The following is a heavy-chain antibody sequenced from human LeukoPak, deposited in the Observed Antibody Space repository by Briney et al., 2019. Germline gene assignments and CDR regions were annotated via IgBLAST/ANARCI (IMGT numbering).Heavy chain of an antibody. CDR3: AIPFLAPAFDI. Sequence: SETLSLTCTVSGGSISSSSYYWGWIRPPPGKGLEWIESIYYSGSTYYNPSLKSRVTISVHTSKNHFSLKLSSVPAADTAVYYCAIPFLAPAFDIWGQGTMVTVSS. CDR2: IYYSGST. J-gene: IGHJ3*02. CDR1: GGSISSSSYY. V-gene: IGHV4-39*02. D-gene: IGHD3-3*02.